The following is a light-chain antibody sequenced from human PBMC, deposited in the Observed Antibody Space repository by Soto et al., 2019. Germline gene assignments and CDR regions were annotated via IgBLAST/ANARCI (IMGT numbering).Light chain of an antibody. V-gene: IGKV1-12*01. J-gene: IGKJ2*01. Sequence: DLPMTQFPSSVSASVGDSVTITCRASQGISFWLAWYQQKPGKAPRLLIYGASTLQSGVPSRFRGGGGGTDFTLTISSLQPEDSATYYCLQSNSYPFNFGQGTKLEIK. CDR3: LQSNSYPFN. CDR1: QGISFW. CDR2: GAS.